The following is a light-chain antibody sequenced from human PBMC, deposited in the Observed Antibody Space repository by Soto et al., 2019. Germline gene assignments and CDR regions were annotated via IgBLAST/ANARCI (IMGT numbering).Light chain of an antibody. CDR3: QQYNTYPLT. V-gene: IGKV1-5*03. Sequence: DIQMTQSPSTLSVSVGDRVTITCRASQSISTWLAWYQQKPGKAPKLLIYKASNLEDGVPSRFSGSGSGTEFTITISSLQPHDFATYYCQQYNTYPLTFGGGTTVEIK. CDR2: KAS. CDR1: QSISTW. J-gene: IGKJ4*01.